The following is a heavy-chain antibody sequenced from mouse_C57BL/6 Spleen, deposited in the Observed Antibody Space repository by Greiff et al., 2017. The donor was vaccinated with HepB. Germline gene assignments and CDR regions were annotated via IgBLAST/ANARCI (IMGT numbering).Heavy chain of an antibody. J-gene: IGHJ2*01. CDR1: GFTFSSYG. V-gene: IGHV5-6*01. D-gene: IGHD2-1*01. Sequence: EVQLVESGGDLVKPGGSLKLSCAASGFTFSSYGMSWVRQTPDKRLEWVATISSGGSYTYYPDSVKGRFTISRDNAKNTLYLQMSSLKSEDTAMYYCARLGYYGNYPDYWGQGTTLTVSS. CDR2: ISSGGSYT. CDR3: ARLGYYGNYPDY.